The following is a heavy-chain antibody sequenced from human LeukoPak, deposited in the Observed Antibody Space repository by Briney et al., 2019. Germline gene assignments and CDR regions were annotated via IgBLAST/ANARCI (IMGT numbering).Heavy chain of an antibody. CDR2: IRSDGSDT. J-gene: IGHJ4*02. V-gene: IGHV3-74*01. CDR3: GRGHWGLDY. Sequence: GGSLRLSCAASGFTFSSYEMNWVRQAPGEGLVWVSRIRSDGSDTRYAESVKGRFTISRDNAKNTLYLQMNSLRAEDTAVYYCGRGHWGLDYWGQGALVTVSS. CDR1: GFTFSSYE. D-gene: IGHD7-27*01.